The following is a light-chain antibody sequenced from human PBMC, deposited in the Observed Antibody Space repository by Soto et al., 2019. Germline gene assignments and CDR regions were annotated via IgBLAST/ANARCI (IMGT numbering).Light chain of an antibody. Sequence: QSVLTQPPSVSGAPGQRVTISCTGSSSNIGAGYDVHWYQQLPGTAPKLLIYGNSNRPSGVPDRFSGSKSGTSASLAITGLQAEDEADYYCQSYDSSLIGWVFGGGPQLTVL. V-gene: IGLV1-40*01. CDR2: GNS. CDR1: SSNIGAGYD. J-gene: IGLJ3*02. CDR3: QSYDSSLIGWV.